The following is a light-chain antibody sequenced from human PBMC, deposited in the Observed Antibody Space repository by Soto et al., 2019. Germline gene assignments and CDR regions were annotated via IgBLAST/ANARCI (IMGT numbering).Light chain of an antibody. CDR1: QSVGSN. CDR3: QQYDNWPYT. V-gene: IGKV3-15*01. J-gene: IGKJ2*01. CDR2: GAF. Sequence: EIVLTQSPATLSVSPGERATLSCRTSQSVGSNLAWYQQKPGQAPRLLIYGAFIRAPGFPVTFSGTGSGSAFTLSILSLQSVDGSLYYCQQYDNWPYTFGQGTHLEIK.